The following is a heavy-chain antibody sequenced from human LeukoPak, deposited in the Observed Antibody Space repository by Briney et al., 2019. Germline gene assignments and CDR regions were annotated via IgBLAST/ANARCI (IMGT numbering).Heavy chain of an antibody. CDR1: GFTFSSYA. CDR2: ISGSGGST. D-gene: IGHD3-22*01. Sequence: PGGSLRLSCAASGFTFSSYAMSWVRQAPGKGLEWVSAISGSGGSTYYADSVKGRFTISRDNSKNTLYLQMNSLRAEDTAVYYCAKDLHYYDSSGYYYWLPNYFDYWGQGTLVTVSS. CDR3: AKDLHYYDSSGYYYWLPNYFDY. J-gene: IGHJ4*02. V-gene: IGHV3-23*01.